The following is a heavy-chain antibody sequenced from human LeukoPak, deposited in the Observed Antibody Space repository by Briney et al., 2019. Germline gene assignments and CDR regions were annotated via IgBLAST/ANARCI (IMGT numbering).Heavy chain of an antibody. J-gene: IGHJ5*02. CDR2: IVVGSGNT. CDR3: AADPNFWSGYYEETQFDP. CDR1: GFTFTSSA. D-gene: IGHD3-3*01. Sequence: GTSVKVSCKASGFTFTSSAMQWVRQARGQRLEWIGWIVVGSGNTNYAQKFQERVTITRDMSTSTACMELSSLRSEDTAVYYCAADPNFWSGYYEETQFDPWGQGTLVTVSS. V-gene: IGHV1-58*02.